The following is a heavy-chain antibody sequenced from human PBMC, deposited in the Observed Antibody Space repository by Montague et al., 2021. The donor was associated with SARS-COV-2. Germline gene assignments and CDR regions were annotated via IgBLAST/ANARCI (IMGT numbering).Heavy chain of an antibody. CDR2: IYYSGST. V-gene: IGHV4-39*07. CDR1: GGSISSSSYY. J-gene: IGHJ5*02. CDR3: ARDPRVVVAATLNKWFDP. D-gene: IGHD2-15*01. Sequence: SETLSLTCTVSGGSISSSSYYWGWIRQPPGKGLEWIGSIYYSGSTYYNPSLKSRVTISVDTSKNQFSLKLSSVTAADTAVYYCARDPRVVVAATLNKWFDPWGQGTLVTVSP.